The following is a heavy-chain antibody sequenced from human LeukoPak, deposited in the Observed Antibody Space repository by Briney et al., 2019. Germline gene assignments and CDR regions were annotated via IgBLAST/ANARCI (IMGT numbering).Heavy chain of an antibody. CDR2: ISGSGGST. J-gene: IGHJ3*02. CDR1: RFTFSSYD. Sequence: GGSLRLSCAASRFTFSSYDMSWVRQAPGKGLEWVSAISGSGGSTYYADSVKGRFTISRDNSKNTLYLQMNSLRAEDTAVFYCARESEAFDIWGQGTMVTVSS. CDR3: ARESEAFDI. V-gene: IGHV3-23*01.